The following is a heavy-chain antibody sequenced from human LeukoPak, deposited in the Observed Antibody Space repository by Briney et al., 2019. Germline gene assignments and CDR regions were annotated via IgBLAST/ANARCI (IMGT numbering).Heavy chain of an antibody. J-gene: IGHJ3*02. CDR1: GFTFNSYS. D-gene: IGHD3-22*01. V-gene: IGHV3-21*01. CDR3: ASEKSRRITMIVPRAFDI. Sequence: GGSLTLSCAASGFTFNSYSMNWVRQAPGKGLEWVSSISSSSSYIYYADSVKGRFTISRDNAKNSLYLQMNSLRAEDTAVYYCASEKSRRITMIVPRAFDIWGQGTMVTVSS. CDR2: ISSSSSYI.